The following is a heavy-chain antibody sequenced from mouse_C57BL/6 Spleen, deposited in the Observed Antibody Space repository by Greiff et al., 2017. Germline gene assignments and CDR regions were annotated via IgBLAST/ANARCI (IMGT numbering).Heavy chain of an antibody. V-gene: IGHV1-80*01. CDR1: GYAFSSYW. Sequence: QVQLQQSGAELVKPGASVKISCKASGYAFSSYWMNWVKQRPGKGLEWIGQFYPGDGDTNYNGKFKGKATLTADESSGTAYMQLSSLTSEDSAVYFCARGGSTTVAGYFDYWGQGTTLTVSS. CDR2: FYPGDGDT. J-gene: IGHJ2*01. CDR3: ARGGSTTVAGYFDY. D-gene: IGHD1-1*01.